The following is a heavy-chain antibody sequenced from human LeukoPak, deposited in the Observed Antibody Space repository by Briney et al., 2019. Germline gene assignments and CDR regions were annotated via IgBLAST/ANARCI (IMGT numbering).Heavy chain of an antibody. D-gene: IGHD6-13*01. V-gene: IGHV3-15*01. J-gene: IGHJ4*02. CDR2: ISTETGDGTT. CDR3: TTWLSRGSSWFDY. Sequence: PGGSLRLSCAASGCNFSNAWMSWVRQAPGKGPEWVGRISTETGDGTTEYAAPVKGRFSISRDDSKNTLYLQMNSLQTEDTAVYYCTTWLSRGSSWFDYWGQGALVTVSP. CDR1: GCNFSNAW.